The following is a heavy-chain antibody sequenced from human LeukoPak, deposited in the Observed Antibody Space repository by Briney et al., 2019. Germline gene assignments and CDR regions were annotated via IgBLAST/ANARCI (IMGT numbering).Heavy chain of an antibody. CDR3: ARDMVRGVIAAFDI. D-gene: IGHD3-10*01. CDR1: GFPFDDYA. CDR2: INWNGGST. Sequence: GGSLSLSWAASGFPFDDYAMHWVRQAPGKGLEWVSGINWNGGSTGYADSVKGRFTISRDNAKNSLYLQMNSLRAEDTAVYYCARDMVRGVIAAFDIWGQGTMVTVSS. J-gene: IGHJ3*02. V-gene: IGHV3-20*04.